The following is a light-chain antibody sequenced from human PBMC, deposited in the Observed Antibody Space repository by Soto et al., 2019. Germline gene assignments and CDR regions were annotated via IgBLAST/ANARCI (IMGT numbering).Light chain of an antibody. CDR3: QQSYTTPRT. CDR1: LSISSD. Sequence: DIPMTQSPSSLSASVGDRVTITCRASLSISSDLNWYQQKPGKAPKVLIFGASSLQSGVPSRFSGSGSVTDFTLTISSLQPEDSATYYCQQSYTTPRTFGQGTKLEIK. CDR2: GAS. J-gene: IGKJ2*01. V-gene: IGKV1-39*01.